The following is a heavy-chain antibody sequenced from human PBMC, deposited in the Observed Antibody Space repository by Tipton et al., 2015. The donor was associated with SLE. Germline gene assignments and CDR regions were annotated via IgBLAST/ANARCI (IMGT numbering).Heavy chain of an antibody. J-gene: IGHJ2*01. Sequence: TLSLTCTVSGGSISSSSYYCGWIRQPPGKGLEWIGSIYYSGSTYYNPSLKSRVTISVDTSKNQFSLWLSSVTAADTAVYYCAREFLNPVTTVHYYFDLWGRGTLVTVSS. CDR2: IYYSGST. CDR3: AREFLNPVTTVHYYFDL. CDR1: GGSISSSSYY. D-gene: IGHD4-11*01. V-gene: IGHV4-39*07.